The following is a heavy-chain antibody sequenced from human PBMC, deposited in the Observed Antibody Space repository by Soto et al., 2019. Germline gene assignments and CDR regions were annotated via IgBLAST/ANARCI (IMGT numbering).Heavy chain of an antibody. CDR3: ARTYDYIWGSYRYTIPYFDY. CDR1: GYTFTSYG. CDR2: ISAYNGNT. D-gene: IGHD3-16*02. V-gene: IGHV1-18*01. Sequence: ASVKVSCKASGYTFTSYGISWVRQAPGQGLEWMGWISAYNGNTNYAQKLQGRVTMTTDTSTSTAYMELRSLRSDDTAVYYCARTYDYIWGSYRYTIPYFDYWGQGTLVTVSS. J-gene: IGHJ4*02.